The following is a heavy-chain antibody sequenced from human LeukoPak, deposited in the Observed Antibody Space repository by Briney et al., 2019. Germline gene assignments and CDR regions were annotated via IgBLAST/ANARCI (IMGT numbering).Heavy chain of an antibody. Sequence: SVKVSCKASGGTFSSYAISWVRQAPGQGLEWLGGIIPIFGTANYAQKFQGRVTITADESTSTAYMELSSLRSEDTAVYYCASGGSGSSVYYFDYWGQGTLVTVSS. CDR1: GGTFSSYA. CDR2: IIPIFGTA. V-gene: IGHV1-69*13. CDR3: ASGGSGSSVYYFDY. J-gene: IGHJ4*02. D-gene: IGHD3-10*01.